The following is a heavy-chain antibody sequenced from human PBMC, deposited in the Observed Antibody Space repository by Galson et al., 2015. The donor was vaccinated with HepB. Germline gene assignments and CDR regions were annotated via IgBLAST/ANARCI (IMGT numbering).Heavy chain of an antibody. D-gene: IGHD3-10*01. J-gene: IGHJ4*02. CDR2: ISYDASNK. CDR1: GFTFSSYA. V-gene: IGHV3-30*04. CDR3: TRADGTYGSGETCFEY. Sequence: SLRLSCAASGFTFSSYAIHWVRQAPGKGLEWVAVISYDASNKYYADSVKGRFTISRDNSKSTLYLQMNTLRTEDTAVYYCTRADGTYGSGETCFEYWGQGTLVTVSS.